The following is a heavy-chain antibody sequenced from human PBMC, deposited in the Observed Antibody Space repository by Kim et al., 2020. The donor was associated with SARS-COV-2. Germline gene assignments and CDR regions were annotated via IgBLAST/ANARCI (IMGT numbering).Heavy chain of an antibody. CDR2: ISGSGGST. J-gene: IGHJ3*02. D-gene: IGHD3-3*01. CDR3: AKYFTIFGVVTPYDAFDI. Sequence: GGSLRLSCAASGFTFSSYAMSWVRQAPGKGLEWVSAISGSGGSTYYADSVKGRFTISRDNSKNTLYLQMNSLRAEDTAVYYCAKYFTIFGVVTPYDAFDIWGQGTMVTVSS. CDR1: GFTFSSYA. V-gene: IGHV3-23*01.